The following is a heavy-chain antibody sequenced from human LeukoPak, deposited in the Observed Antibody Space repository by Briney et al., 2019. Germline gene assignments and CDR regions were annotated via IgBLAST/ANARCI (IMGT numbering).Heavy chain of an antibody. CDR3: AKDATAVVGTVYMDV. V-gene: IGHV3-23*01. CDR1: GFTFSSCA. Sequence: GGSLRLSCAASGFTFSSCAMSWVRQAPGKGLEWVSVISGIGSGGSTYYADSVKGRFTISRDNSKNTLYLQMDSLRAEDTAVYYCAKDATAVVGTVYMDVWGKGTTVTISS. D-gene: IGHD6-13*01. J-gene: IGHJ6*03. CDR2: ISGIGSGGST.